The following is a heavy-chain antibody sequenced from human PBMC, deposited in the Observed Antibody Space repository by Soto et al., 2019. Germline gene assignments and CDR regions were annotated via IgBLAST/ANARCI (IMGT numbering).Heavy chain of an antibody. Sequence: GGSLRLSCAASGVTFSSYWMDWVRQAPGKGLVWVSRIKSDGTTEYAASVKGRFTISRDDSKSIAYLQMNSLKTEDTAVYYCTRAGLGSGHNGFDYWGQGTLVTVSS. CDR3: TRAGLGSGHNGFDY. CDR1: GVTFSSYW. J-gene: IGHJ4*02. V-gene: IGHV3-49*04. D-gene: IGHD6-19*01. CDR2: IKSDGTT.